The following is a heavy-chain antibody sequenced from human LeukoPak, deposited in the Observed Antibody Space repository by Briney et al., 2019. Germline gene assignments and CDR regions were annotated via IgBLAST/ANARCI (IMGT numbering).Heavy chain of an antibody. CDR1: GFTFSSYW. CDR2: IKQDGSQQ. D-gene: IGHD4-17*01. V-gene: IGHV3-7*01. Sequence: GGCLRLSCAASGFTFSSYWMSWVRQAPGKGLEWVANIKQDGSQQYYVDSVKGRFTISRDNANNSLYLQMNSLRSEDTAVYYCARGGTTVTPKNFDYWGQGTLVTGSS. CDR3: ARGGTTVTPKNFDY. J-gene: IGHJ4*02.